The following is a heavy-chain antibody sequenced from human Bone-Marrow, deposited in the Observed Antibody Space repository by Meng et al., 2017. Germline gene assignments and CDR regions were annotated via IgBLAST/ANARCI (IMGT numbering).Heavy chain of an antibody. V-gene: IGHV1-18*01. CDR1: GYTFTSYG. CDR3: ARDGNGRDTWSWFDP. Sequence: ASVKVSCKASGYTFTSYGISWLRQAPGQGPEWMGWISGYNGNTKYAQMLQGRVTMTTDTSTNTAYMELRNLRSDDTAVYYCARDGNGRDTWSWFDPWGQGSLVTGAS. J-gene: IGHJ5*02. CDR2: ISGYNGNT. D-gene: IGHD2-8*01.